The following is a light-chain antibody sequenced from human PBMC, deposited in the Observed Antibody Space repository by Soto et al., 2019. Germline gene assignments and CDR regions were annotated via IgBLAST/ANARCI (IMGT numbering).Light chain of an antibody. Sequence: IVMTQSPASLTVSLGERATINCKSRQTGFTGSNNKNYLAWYQQKPGQAPKLLMYWATARESGVPDRFRGSGFGTDFTLTITSVQAEDVAVYYCHQYFTLPSFGGGTKVDIK. J-gene: IGKJ4*01. CDR2: WAT. CDR1: QTGFTGSNNKNY. V-gene: IGKV4-1*01. CDR3: HQYFTLPS.